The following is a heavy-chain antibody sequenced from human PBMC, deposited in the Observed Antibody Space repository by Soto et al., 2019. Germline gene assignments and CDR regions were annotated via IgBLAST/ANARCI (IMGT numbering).Heavy chain of an antibody. CDR1: GYTLTELS. CDR2: FDPEDGET. D-gene: IGHD3-22*01. CDR3: ATDLMDYYDSSGPGLRDY. Sequence: ASVKVSCKVSGYTLTELSMHWVRQAPGKGLEWMGGFDPEDGETIYAQKFQGRVTMTEDTSTDTAYMELSSLRSEDTAVYYCATDLMDYYDSSGPGLRDYWGQGTLVTVS. J-gene: IGHJ4*02. V-gene: IGHV1-24*01.